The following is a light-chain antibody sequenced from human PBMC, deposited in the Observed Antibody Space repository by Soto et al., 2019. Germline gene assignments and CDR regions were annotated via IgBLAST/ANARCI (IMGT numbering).Light chain of an antibody. J-gene: IGKJ1*01. V-gene: IGKV1-5*01. CDR2: DTY. CDR3: QPYNTYPWT. Sequence: GDRVTITCRSSQYISSWLAWYQQKPGTAPRLLIYDTYNLEDGVPSTFSGSGSGTDFTLTVSSLQPDDSATYYCQPYNTYPWTVGPGTKVEI. CDR1: QYISSW.